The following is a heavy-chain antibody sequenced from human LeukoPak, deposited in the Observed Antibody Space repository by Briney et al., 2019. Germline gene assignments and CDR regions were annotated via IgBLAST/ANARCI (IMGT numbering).Heavy chain of an antibody. D-gene: IGHD6-13*01. V-gene: IGHV3-21*01. CDR3: ARVAAAGTEYFDY. Sequence: GGSLRLSCAASGFTFSSYSMNWVRQAPGKGLEWVSSISSSSSYIYYADSVKGRFTVSRDNAKNSLYLQMNSLRAEDTAVYYCARVAAAGTEYFDYWGQGTLVTVSS. CDR1: GFTFSSYS. CDR2: ISSSSSYI. J-gene: IGHJ4*02.